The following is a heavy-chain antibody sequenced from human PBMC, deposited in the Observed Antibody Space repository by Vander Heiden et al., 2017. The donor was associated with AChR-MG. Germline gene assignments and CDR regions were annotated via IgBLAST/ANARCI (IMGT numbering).Heavy chain of an antibody. CDR1: GAPCSSSA. D-gene: IGHD3-10*01. V-gene: IGHV3-23*01. Sequence: EVQLFESGGRLVLPGGSLRLSCAAPGAPCSSSAMSWVRQAPGKGLEWVAASSGSGGSTYYADSVKGRFTIYRDNSKNTLYLQMNSLRAEDTAVYYCAKSHSGRFGELLGTWCDPWGQGTLVTVSS. CDR3: AKSHSGRFGELLGTWCDP. CDR2: SSGSGGST. J-gene: IGHJ5*02.